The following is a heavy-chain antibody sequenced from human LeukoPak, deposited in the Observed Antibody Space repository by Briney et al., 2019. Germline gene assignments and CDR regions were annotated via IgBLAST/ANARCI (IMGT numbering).Heavy chain of an antibody. CDR3: ARDRTFYDSSAYYLLFDY. Sequence: GGSLRLSCAASGFTFSSYSMNWVRQAPGKGLEWVSVIYSGGSTYYADSVKGRFTISRDNSKNTLYLQMNSLRAEDTAVYYCARDRTFYDSSAYYLLFDYWGQGTLVTVSS. CDR2: IYSGGST. V-gene: IGHV3-66*01. D-gene: IGHD3-22*01. J-gene: IGHJ4*02. CDR1: GFTFSSYS.